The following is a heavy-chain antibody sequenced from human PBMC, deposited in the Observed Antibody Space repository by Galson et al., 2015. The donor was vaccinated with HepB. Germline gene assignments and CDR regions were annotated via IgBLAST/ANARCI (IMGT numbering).Heavy chain of an antibody. V-gene: IGHV3-30-3*01. D-gene: IGHD1-20*01. CDR1: GFTFSSYA. CDR2: ISYDGSNK. CDR3: ARELFQDNWNPWAFDI. J-gene: IGHJ3*02. Sequence: SLRLSCAASGFTFSSYAMHWVRQAPGKGLEWVAVISYDGSNKYYADSVKGRFTISRDNSKNTLYLQMNSLRAEDTAVYYCARELFQDNWNPWAFDIWGQGTMVTVSS.